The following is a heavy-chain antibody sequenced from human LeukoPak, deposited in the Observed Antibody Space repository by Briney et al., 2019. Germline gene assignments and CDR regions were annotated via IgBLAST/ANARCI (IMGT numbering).Heavy chain of an antibody. J-gene: IGHJ4*02. V-gene: IGHV3-9*01. Sequence: GGSLRLSCAGSGFIFNNYAMHWVRQPPGKGLEWVSGISWNSGSIDYADSVKGQFTISRDNAKNSLYLQMNSLRVEDTAFYYCAKDNRRHYTSGPNPDSLHWGQGALVTVSS. CDR1: GFIFNNYA. D-gene: IGHD6-19*01. CDR3: AKDNRRHYTSGPNPDSLH. CDR2: ISWNSGSI.